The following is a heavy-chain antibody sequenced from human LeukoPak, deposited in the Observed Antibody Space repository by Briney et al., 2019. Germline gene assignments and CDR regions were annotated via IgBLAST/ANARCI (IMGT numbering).Heavy chain of an antibody. V-gene: IGHV4-4*07. CDR2: IYTSGST. D-gene: IGHD2-8*01. J-gene: IGHJ3*02. Sequence: SETLSLTCTVSGGSISSYYWSWIRQPAGKGLEWIGRIYTSGSTNYNPSLKSRVTMSVDTSKNQFSLKLSSVTAADTAVYYCARVETPRMQDAFDIWGQGTMVTVSS. CDR1: GGSISSYY. CDR3: ARVETPRMQDAFDI.